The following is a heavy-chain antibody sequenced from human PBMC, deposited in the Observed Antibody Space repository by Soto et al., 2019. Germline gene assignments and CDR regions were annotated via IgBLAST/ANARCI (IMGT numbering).Heavy chain of an antibody. CDR2: IIPIFGTA. CDR1: GGTFSSYA. J-gene: IGHJ5*02. CDR3: ALPYYHDSSGYSSHYNWFDP. D-gene: IGHD3-22*01. V-gene: IGHV1-69*13. Sequence: SVKVSCKASGGTFSSYAISWVRQAPGQGLEWMGGIIPIFGTANYAQKFQGRVTITADESTSTAYMELSSLRSEDTAVYYCALPYYHDSSGYSSHYNWFDPWGKGTLVTVSS.